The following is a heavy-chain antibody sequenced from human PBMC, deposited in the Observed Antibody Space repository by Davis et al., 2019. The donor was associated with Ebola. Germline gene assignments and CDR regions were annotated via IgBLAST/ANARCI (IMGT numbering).Heavy chain of an antibody. CDR1: GFSLSTSGVG. Sequence: SGPTLVKPTQTLTLTCTFSGFSLSTSGVGVGWIRQPPGKALEWLALIYWDDDKRYSPSLKSRLTITKDTSKKQVVLTMTNMDPVDTATYYCAHKDRSGYLYYFDYWGQGTLVTVSS. D-gene: IGHD3-22*01. CDR2: IYWDDDK. CDR3: AHKDRSGYLYYFDY. J-gene: IGHJ4*02. V-gene: IGHV2-5*02.